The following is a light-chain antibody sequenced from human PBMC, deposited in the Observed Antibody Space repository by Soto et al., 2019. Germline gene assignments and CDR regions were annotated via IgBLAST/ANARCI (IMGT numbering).Light chain of an antibody. J-gene: IGLJ3*02. V-gene: IGLV2-14*01. CDR3: SSYTISSTLV. CDR1: SSDVGGYKY. Sequence: QSVLTQPASVSGSPGQSITISCTGTSSDVGGYKYVSWYQQHPGKAPKLMIYEVTNRPSGVSNRFSGSKSGNTASLTISGLHTEDEADYYCSSYTISSTLVFGGGTQLTVL. CDR2: EVT.